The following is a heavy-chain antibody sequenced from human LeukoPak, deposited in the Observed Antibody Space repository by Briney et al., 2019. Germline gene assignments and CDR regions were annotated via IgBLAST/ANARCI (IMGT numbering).Heavy chain of an antibody. V-gene: IGHV4-59*01. D-gene: IGHD2-2*01. CDR3: ARDSLSCSSTSCSWNWFDP. CDR2: IYYSGST. CDR1: GGSISSYY. J-gene: IGHJ5*02. Sequence: SETLSLTCTVSGGSISSYYWSWIRRPPGKGLEWIGYIYYSGSTNYNPSLKSRVTISVDTSKNQFSLKLSSVTAADTAVYYCARDSLSCSSTSCSWNWFDPWGQGTLVTVSS.